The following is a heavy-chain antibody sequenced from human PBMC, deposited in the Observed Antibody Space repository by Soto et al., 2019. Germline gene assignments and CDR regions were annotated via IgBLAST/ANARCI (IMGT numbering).Heavy chain of an antibody. V-gene: IGHV4-31*03. CDR3: ARWWSASRQGFDP. J-gene: IGHJ5*02. CDR2: IYYSGST. CDR1: GGSIRSGDYY. Sequence: QVQLQESGPGLVKPSQTLSLTCTVSGGSIRSGDYYWSWIRQHPGKGLEWIGYIYYSGSTYYNPSLRRRVTISVDPSKNQFSLKLISVTAADTAVYYGARWWSASRQGFDPWCQGTLVTVSS. D-gene: IGHD3-3*01.